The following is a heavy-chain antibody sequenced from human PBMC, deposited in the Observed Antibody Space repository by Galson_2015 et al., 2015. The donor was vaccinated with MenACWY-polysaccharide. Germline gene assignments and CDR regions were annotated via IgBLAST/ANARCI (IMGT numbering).Heavy chain of an antibody. V-gene: IGHV3-21*01. J-gene: IGHJ4*02. Sequence: SLRLSCAASGFTSSSYSMNWVRQAPGKGLEWVSSISGSSSYIYYADSVKGRFTISRDNAKNSLYLQMNSLRAEDTAVYYCAREVVFGVVPDRIDYWGQGTLVTVSS. CDR2: ISGSSSYI. CDR1: GFTSSSYS. D-gene: IGHD3-3*01. CDR3: AREVVFGVVPDRIDY.